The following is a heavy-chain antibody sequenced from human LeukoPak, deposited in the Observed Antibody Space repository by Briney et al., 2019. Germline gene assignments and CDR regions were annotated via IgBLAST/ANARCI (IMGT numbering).Heavy chain of an antibody. CDR2: IYYSGST. CDR3: ARSSGGSTDAFDN. J-gene: IGHJ3*02. CDR1: GGSISSGGYY. D-gene: IGHD2-15*01. Sequence: PSQTLSLTCTVSGGSISSGGYYWSWIRQHPGKGLEWIGYIYYSGSTYYNPSLKSRVTISVDTSKNQFSLKLSSVTAADTAVYYCARSSGGSTDAFDNWGQGTMVTVSS. V-gene: IGHV4-31*03.